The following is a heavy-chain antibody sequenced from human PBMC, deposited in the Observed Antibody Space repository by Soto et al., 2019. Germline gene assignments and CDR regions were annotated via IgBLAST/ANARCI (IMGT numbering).Heavy chain of an antibody. V-gene: IGHV4-34*01. D-gene: IGHD5-18*01. J-gene: IGHJ4*02. Sequence: PSETLSLTCAVYGGSFSGYYWSWIRQPPGKGLEWIGEINHSGSTNYNPSLKSRVTISVDTSKNQFSLKLSSVTAADTAAYYCAGAPGYSYGYPFDYWGQGTLVTVSS. CDR2: INHSGST. CDR1: GGSFSGYY. CDR3: AGAPGYSYGYPFDY.